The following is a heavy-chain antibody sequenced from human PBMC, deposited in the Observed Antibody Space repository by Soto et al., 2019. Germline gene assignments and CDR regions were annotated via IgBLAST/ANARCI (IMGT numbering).Heavy chain of an antibody. Sequence: SETLSLTCNVSGVSISRTSYSWSWIRQPPGKGLECVGFIDHRGSPYYNPSLKGRGTISLDTAKNHFSLTLSSVTAADTAVYYCARGGSGWQALSWFDPWGQGTLVTVSS. CDR2: IDHRGSP. V-gene: IGHV4-30-4*08. CDR3: ARGGSGWQALSWFDP. J-gene: IGHJ5*02. CDR1: GVSISRTSYS. D-gene: IGHD6-19*01.